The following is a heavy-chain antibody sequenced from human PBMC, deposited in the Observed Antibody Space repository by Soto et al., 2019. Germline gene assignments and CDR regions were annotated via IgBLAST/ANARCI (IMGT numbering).Heavy chain of an antibody. D-gene: IGHD1-26*01. CDR3: ARDSGSSTGRVDY. CDR2: IWYDGSNK. CDR1: GFTFSSYG. V-gene: IGHV3-33*01. J-gene: IGHJ4*02. Sequence: QVQLVESGGGVVQPGRSLRLSCAASGFTFSSYGMHWVRQAPGKGLEWVAVIWYDGSNKYYADSVKGRFTISRDNSKNTLYLKMNSLRAEDTAVYYCARDSGSSTGRVDYWGQGTLVTVSS.